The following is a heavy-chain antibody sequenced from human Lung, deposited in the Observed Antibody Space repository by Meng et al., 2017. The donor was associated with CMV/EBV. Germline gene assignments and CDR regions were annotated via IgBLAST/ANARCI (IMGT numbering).Heavy chain of an antibody. CDR2: INHSGST. CDR3: ASESATYLGGRIYYHGMDV. D-gene: IGHD1-26*01. J-gene: IGHJ6*02. V-gene: IGHV4-34*01. Sequence: GSLRLXCTVYDGSFNAYYYNWFRQAPGKGLEWIGEINHSGSTNYNPSLKSRITISVDKSKNQFSLRLSSVTAADTAVYYCASESATYLGGRIYYHGMDVWGQGTTVTVSS. CDR1: DGSFNAYY.